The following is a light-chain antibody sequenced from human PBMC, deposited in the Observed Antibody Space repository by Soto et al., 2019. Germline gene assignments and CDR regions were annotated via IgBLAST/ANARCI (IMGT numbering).Light chain of an antibody. CDR3: QQYNSYSWK. V-gene: IGKV1-5*03. J-gene: IGKJ1*01. CDR1: QNINSW. CDR2: EAS. Sequence: DIQMTQSPSTLSASIGDRFSITCRASQNINSWLAWYQQKPGKAPNLLIYEASSLESGVPSRFGGSGSGTEFTLTISSLQPDDFATYYCQQYNSYSWKFGQGNKVDIK.